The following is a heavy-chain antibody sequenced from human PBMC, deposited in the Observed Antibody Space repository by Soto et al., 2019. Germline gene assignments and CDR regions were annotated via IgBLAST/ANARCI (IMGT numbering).Heavy chain of an antibody. J-gene: IGHJ3*02. CDR1: GGSISSSSYY. Sequence: QLQLQESGPGLVKPSETLSLTCTVSGGSISSSSYYWGWIRQPPGKGLEWIGSIYYSGSTYYNPSLKSRVTISVDTSKNQFSLKLSSVTAADTAVYYCARLADYGDYGVRDAFHISGQGTMVTVSS. CDR2: IYYSGST. CDR3: ARLADYGDYGVRDAFHI. D-gene: IGHD4-17*01. V-gene: IGHV4-39*01.